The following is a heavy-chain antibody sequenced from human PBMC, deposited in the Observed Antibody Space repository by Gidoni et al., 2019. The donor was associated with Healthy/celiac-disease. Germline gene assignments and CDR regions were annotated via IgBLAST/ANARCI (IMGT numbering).Heavy chain of an antibody. V-gene: IGHV4-34*01. CDR3: ARGGSSSPHYYYGMDV. J-gene: IGHJ6*02. Sequence: QVQLQQWGAGLLKPSETLSLTCAVYGGSFSGYYWSWIRQPPGKGLEWIGEIDHSGSTNYNPSLKSRVTISVDTSKNQFSLKLSSVTAADTAVYYCARGGSSSPHYYYGMDVWGQGTTVTVSS. CDR2: IDHSGST. D-gene: IGHD6-6*01. CDR1: GGSFSGYY.